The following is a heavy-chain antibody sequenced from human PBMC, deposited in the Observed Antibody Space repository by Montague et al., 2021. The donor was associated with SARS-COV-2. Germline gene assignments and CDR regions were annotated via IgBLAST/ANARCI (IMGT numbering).Heavy chain of an antibody. CDR1: GDSMTGDSMSRYY. J-gene: IGHJ4*02. D-gene: IGHD4-17*01. Sequence: SETLSLTCTVSGDSMTGDSMSRYYWSWIRQTPGKGLEWIGYISNSGFTNDNPSLKNRVTTSVDTSNNQFSLKLNSVTAADTAVYHCARVRKDDYGDNCFDYWGQGTLVTVSS. CDR3: ARVRKDDYGDNCFDY. V-gene: IGHV4-61*01. CDR2: ISNSGFT.